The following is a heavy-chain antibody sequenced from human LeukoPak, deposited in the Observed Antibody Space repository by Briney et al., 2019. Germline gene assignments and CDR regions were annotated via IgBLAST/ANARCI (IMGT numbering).Heavy chain of an antibody. D-gene: IGHD5-18*01. J-gene: IGHJ3*02. CDR2: INHSGST. CDR3: ARVTAMATGDAFDI. CDR1: GGSFSDYY. Sequence: SETLSLTCAVYGGSFSDYYWSWIRQPPGKGLEWIGEINHSGSTNYNPSLKSRVTISVDTSKNQFSLKLSSVTAADTAVYYCARVTAMATGDAFDIWGQGTMVTVSS. V-gene: IGHV4-34*01.